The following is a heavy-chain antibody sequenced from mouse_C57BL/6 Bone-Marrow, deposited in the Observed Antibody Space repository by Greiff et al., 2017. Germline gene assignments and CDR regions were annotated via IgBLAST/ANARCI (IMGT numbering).Heavy chain of an antibody. D-gene: IGHD1-1*01. Sequence: VKLQQPGAELVKPGASVKMSCKASGYTFTSYWITWVKQRPGQGLEWIGDIYPGSGSTNYNETFKSKATLTVDTSSSTAYMQLSSLTSEDSAVYYCARRYGSSYGAMDYWGQGTSVTVSS. CDR1: GYTFTSYW. CDR2: IYPGSGST. CDR3: ARRYGSSYGAMDY. J-gene: IGHJ4*01. V-gene: IGHV1-55*01.